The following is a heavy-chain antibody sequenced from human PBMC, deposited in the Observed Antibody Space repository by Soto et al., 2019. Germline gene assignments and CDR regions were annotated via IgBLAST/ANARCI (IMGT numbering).Heavy chain of an antibody. CDR3: NRLLAARPQWFDP. D-gene: IGHD6-6*01. Sequence: SLRLSCTASGFTFCDYAMSWFRQAPGKGLEWVGFIRSKAYGGTTEYAASGKGRFTISRDDSKSIAYLQMNSLKTEDTAVYYCNRLLAARPQWFDPWGQGTLVTVSS. J-gene: IGHJ5*02. CDR2: IRSKAYGGTT. V-gene: IGHV3-49*03. CDR1: GFTFCDYA.